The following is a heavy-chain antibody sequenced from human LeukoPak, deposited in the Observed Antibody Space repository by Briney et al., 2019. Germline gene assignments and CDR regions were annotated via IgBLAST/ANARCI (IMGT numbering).Heavy chain of an antibody. Sequence: SETLSLTCTVSGGSISSSTYYWGWIRQPPGKGLEWVGSIYHSGSTYYNPSLKSRVTISVDTSKNQFSLKLSSVTAADTAVYYCAREIEWELYYFDYWGQGTLVTVSS. D-gene: IGHD1-26*01. CDR2: IYHSGST. CDR1: GGSISSSTYY. J-gene: IGHJ4*02. CDR3: AREIEWELYYFDY. V-gene: IGHV4-39*07.